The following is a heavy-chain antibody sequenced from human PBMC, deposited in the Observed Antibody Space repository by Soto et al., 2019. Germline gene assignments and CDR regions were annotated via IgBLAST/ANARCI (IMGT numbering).Heavy chain of an antibody. CDR2: IYYSGST. CDR1: GGSISSGDYY. J-gene: IGHJ4*02. CDR3: ASIAHDYSNYVGPSSIDY. D-gene: IGHD4-4*01. Sequence: PSETLSLTWTVSGGSISSGDYYWSWIRQPPGKGLEWIGYIYYSGSTYYNPSLKSRVTISVDTSKNQFSLKLSSVTAADTAVYYCASIAHDYSNYVGPSSIDYWGQGTLVTVSS. V-gene: IGHV4-30-4*01.